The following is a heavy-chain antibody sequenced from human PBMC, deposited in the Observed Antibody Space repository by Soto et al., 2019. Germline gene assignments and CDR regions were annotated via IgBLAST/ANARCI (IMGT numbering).Heavy chain of an antibody. CDR1: GYSFNAYP. J-gene: IGHJ6*02. D-gene: IGHD2-8*01. CDR3: AGGDSTDCSSRVRSFFYNPDMDV. V-gene: IGHV1-2*04. CDR2: INPKGGAT. Sequence: ALLKVSWQASGYSFNAYPKHWARQAPWQGLWWLRRINPKGGATSTAQKCQGWVTMTTDTSISTASMELTRLTSDDTGIHYCAGGDSTDCSSRVRSFFYNPDMDVWGQGTNVTVYS.